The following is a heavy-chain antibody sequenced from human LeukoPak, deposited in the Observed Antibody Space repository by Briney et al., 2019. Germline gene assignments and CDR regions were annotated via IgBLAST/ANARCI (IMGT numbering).Heavy chain of an antibody. D-gene: IGHD3-22*01. Sequence: ASVKVSCKATSYTFTSYGISWVRQSPGRGLEWMGWISAYSGNTNYAQKLQGRVTMTTDTSTSTACMELRSLRSDDTALYYCARDSFYDGSGYYYEGGFDPWGQGTLVTVSS. CDR1: SYTFTSYG. V-gene: IGHV1-18*01. CDR3: ARDSFYDGSGYYYEGGFDP. J-gene: IGHJ5*02. CDR2: ISAYSGNT.